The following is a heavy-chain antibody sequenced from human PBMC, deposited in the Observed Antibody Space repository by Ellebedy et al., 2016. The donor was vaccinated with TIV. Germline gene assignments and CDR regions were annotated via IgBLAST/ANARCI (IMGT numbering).Heavy chain of an antibody. J-gene: IGHJ4*02. CDR1: GFTFSTST. CDR3: ARPARGFNYGYLDY. Sequence: GESLKISXAASGFTFSTSTMNWVRQAPGKGLEWVSSISSGSTYIYYADSLRGRFSISRDNAKNSLYLHMNSLRAEDTAVYYCARPARGFNYGYLDYWGQGTLVTVSS. CDR2: ISSGSTYI. D-gene: IGHD5-18*01. V-gene: IGHV3-21*04.